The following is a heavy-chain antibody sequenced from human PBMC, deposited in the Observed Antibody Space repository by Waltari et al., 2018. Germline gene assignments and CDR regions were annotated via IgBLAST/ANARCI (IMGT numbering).Heavy chain of an antibody. CDR2: IKQDGSEN. Sequence: EVQLVESGGGLVQPGGSLRPSCAASGFPFRSSWMSWVRQAPGKGLEWVANIKQDGSENYYVDSVKGRFTFSRDNAKNSLYLQMNSLRAEDTAVYYCARPYASGWYINFDYWGQGTLVTVSS. J-gene: IGHJ4*02. CDR1: GFPFRSSW. CDR3: ARPYASGWYINFDY. D-gene: IGHD6-19*01. V-gene: IGHV3-7*01.